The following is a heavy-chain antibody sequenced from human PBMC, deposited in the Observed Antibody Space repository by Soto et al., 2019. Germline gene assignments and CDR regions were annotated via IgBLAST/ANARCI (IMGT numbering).Heavy chain of an antibody. CDR2: ISYDGSNK. D-gene: IGHD5-12*01. CDR1: GFTFSSYA. CDR3: ARELRIVALDY. V-gene: IGHV3-30-3*01. J-gene: IGHJ4*02. Sequence: QVQLVESGGGVVQPGMSLRLSCAASGFTFSSYAMHWVRQAPGKGLEWVAVISYDGSNKYYADSVKGRFTISRDNSKNTLYLQMNSLRAEDTAVYYCARELRIVALDYWGQGTMVTVS.